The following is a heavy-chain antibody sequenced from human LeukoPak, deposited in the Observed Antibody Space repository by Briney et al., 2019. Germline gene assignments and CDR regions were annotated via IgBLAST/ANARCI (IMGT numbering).Heavy chain of an antibody. V-gene: IGHV3-48*02. CDR2: ISSSSSTI. D-gene: IGHD2-15*01. J-gene: IGHJ4*02. Sequence: GGSLRLSCAASGFTFSTYSMNWVRQAPGKGLEWVSYISSSSSTIYYADSVKGRFTISRDDAKNSLFLQMNSLREEDTAVYYCARDCSGGSCYLDYWGQGTLVTVSS. CDR3: ARDCSGGSCYLDY. CDR1: GFTFSTYS.